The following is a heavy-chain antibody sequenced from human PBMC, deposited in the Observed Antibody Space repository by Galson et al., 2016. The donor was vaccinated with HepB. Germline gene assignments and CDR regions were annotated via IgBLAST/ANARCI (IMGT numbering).Heavy chain of an antibody. CDR1: NVSITSRSFY. V-gene: IGHV4-39*01. CDR3: ATPRDSGWPLFDS. Sequence: SETLSLTCAVPNVSITSRSFYWAWVRQPPGKGLEYIGAIYYSGTAFYNASLKSRVTMSLDTSENQFSLNLKSVTAADTAVYYCATPRDSGWPLFDSWGQGTLVTVSS. CDR2: IYYSGTA. J-gene: IGHJ4*02. D-gene: IGHD6-19*01.